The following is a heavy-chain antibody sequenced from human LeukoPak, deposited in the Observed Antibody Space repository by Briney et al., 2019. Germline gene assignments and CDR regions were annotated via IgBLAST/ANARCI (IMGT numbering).Heavy chain of an antibody. V-gene: IGHV3-49*04. Sequence: GRSLRPSCTASGFTFGDYAMSWVRQAPGKGLEWVGFIRSKAYGGTTEYAASVKGRFTISRDDSKSIAYLQMNSLKTEDTAVYYCTRVLLRSGSYYNPHDYYYMDVWGKGTTVTISS. J-gene: IGHJ6*03. CDR3: TRVLLRSGSYYNPHDYYYMDV. D-gene: IGHD3-10*02. CDR2: IRSKAYGGTT. CDR1: GFTFGDYA.